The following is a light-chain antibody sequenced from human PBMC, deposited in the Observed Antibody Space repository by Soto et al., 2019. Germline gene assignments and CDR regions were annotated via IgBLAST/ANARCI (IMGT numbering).Light chain of an antibody. J-gene: IGKJ4*01. V-gene: IGKV3-11*01. Sequence: EIVLQQSPATLSLSPGERATLSCRASQSVSSYLAWYQQKPDQAPRLLIYDASNRDTGIPARFSGSGSGTDFTLTISSLEPEDFAVYYCQHRSNWPLTFGGGTKVEIK. CDR3: QHRSNWPLT. CDR1: QSVSSY. CDR2: DAS.